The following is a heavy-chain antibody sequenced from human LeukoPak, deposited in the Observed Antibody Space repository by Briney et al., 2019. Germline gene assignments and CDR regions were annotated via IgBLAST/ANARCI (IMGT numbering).Heavy chain of an antibody. V-gene: IGHV3-21*01. D-gene: IGHD2-2*01. CDR3: ARVSYCSSTSCGYYFDY. CDR1: GVTFSSYS. J-gene: IGHJ4*02. Sequence: GGSLTLPCAVSGVTFSSYSMYWVCKAPGKGLEWVSSISSSSSYIYYADSVKGRFNISRDNAKNSLYLQMNSLRAEDTAVYYCARVSYCSSTSCGYYFDYWVRARLVAVSS. CDR2: ISSSSSYI.